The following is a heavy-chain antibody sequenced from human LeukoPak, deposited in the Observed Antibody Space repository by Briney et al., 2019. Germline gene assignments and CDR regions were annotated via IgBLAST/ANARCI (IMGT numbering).Heavy chain of an antibody. V-gene: IGHV4-61*02. J-gene: IGHJ6*03. CDR3: AREDRGGYSYGKPYYYYMDV. Sequence: SQTLSPTCTVSGGSISSGSYYWSWIRQPAGKGLEWIGRIYTSGSTNYNPSLKSRVTISVDTSKNQFSLKLSSVTAADTAVYYCAREDRGGYSYGKPYYYYMDVWGKGTTVTISS. CDR2: IYTSGST. CDR1: GGSISSGSYY. D-gene: IGHD5-18*01.